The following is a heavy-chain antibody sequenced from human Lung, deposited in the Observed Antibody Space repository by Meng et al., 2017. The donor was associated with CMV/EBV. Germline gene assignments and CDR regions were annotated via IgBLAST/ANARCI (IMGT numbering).Heavy chain of an antibody. CDR3: TRGSASWSEYNWFDP. CDR1: GFTFSSYE. Sequence: GGSXRLSCATSGFTFSSYEMNWVRQAPGKGLEWISYISSGGTSRYYADSVKGRFSISIDNAKNSLYLQMNSLRVEDTALYYCTRGSASWSEYNWFDPWAQGTXVTVSS. J-gene: IGHJ5*02. V-gene: IGHV3-48*03. CDR2: ISSGGTSR. D-gene: IGHD6-13*01.